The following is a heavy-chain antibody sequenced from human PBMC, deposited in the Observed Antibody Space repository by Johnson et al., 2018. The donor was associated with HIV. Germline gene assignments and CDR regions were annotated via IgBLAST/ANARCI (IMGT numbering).Heavy chain of an antibody. J-gene: IGHJ3*02. D-gene: IGHD4-17*01. CDR2: INSDGSST. V-gene: IGHV3-74*01. Sequence: VLLVESGGGLVQPGGSLRLSCAASGFTFSSYWMHWVRQAPGKGLVWVSRINSDGSSTNYADSVKGRFTISRDNSKHTLFLQMNSLRAEDTALYYCARDGTTGPSGDAFDIWGQGTMVTVSS. CDR3: ARDGTTGPSGDAFDI. CDR1: GFTFSSYW.